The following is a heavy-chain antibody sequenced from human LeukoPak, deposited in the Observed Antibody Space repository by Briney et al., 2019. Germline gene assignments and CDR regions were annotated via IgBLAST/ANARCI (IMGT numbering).Heavy chain of an antibody. J-gene: IGHJ6*02. Sequence: GGSLRLSCAASGFTFSSYAMSWVRQAPGKGLEWVSAISGGGGSTYYADSVKGRFTISRDNSKNTLYLQMNSLRAEDTAVYYCAKVGCSSTSCYTGHYYYGMDVWGQGTTVTVSS. D-gene: IGHD2-2*02. CDR3: AKVGCSSTSCYTGHYYYGMDV. CDR2: ISGGGGST. CDR1: GFTFSSYA. V-gene: IGHV3-23*01.